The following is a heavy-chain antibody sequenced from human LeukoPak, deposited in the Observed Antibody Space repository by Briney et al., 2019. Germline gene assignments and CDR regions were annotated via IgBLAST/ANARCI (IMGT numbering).Heavy chain of an antibody. J-gene: IGHJ5*02. V-gene: IGHV4-4*07. D-gene: IGHD6-19*01. CDR2: IYTSGST. CDR1: GGSISSYY. Sequence: PSETLSLTCTVSGGSISSYYWRSIWQPAGKGLEWIGRIYTSGSTNYNPSLKSRVTMSVDTSKNQFSLKLSSVTAADTAVYYCARDMSLEVQCFDPWGQGTLVTVSS. CDR3: ARDMSLEVQCFDP.